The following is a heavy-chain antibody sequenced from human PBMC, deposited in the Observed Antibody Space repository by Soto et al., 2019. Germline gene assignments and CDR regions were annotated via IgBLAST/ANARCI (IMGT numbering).Heavy chain of an antibody. D-gene: IGHD6-6*01. CDR2: ISGSGGGT. V-gene: IGHV3-23*01. Sequence: GGSLRLSCAASGFTFGSNAMSWVRQAPGKGLEWVSGISGSGGGTDYADAVRGRFTISRDNSRNTLYLQMNSLRAEDTAVYYCSKASSSPPNWLDSWGQATLVTVAS. CDR1: GFTFGSNA. CDR3: SKASSSPPNWLDS. J-gene: IGHJ5*01.